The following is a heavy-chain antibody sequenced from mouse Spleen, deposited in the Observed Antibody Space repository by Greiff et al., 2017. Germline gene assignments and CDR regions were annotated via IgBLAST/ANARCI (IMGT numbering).Heavy chain of an antibody. CDR2: ISSGGGST. D-gene: IGHD1-1*01. Sequence: EVKVVESGGGLVKRGGSLKLSCAASGFTFSSYYMSWVRQTPEKRLEWVATISSGGGSTYYPDSVKGRFTISRDNAKNTLYLQMSSLNSEDTAVYYCARVEYYGSPFDYWGQGTTLTVSS. CDR3: ARVEYYGSPFDY. J-gene: IGHJ2*01. V-gene: IGHV5-9*04. CDR1: GFTFSSYY.